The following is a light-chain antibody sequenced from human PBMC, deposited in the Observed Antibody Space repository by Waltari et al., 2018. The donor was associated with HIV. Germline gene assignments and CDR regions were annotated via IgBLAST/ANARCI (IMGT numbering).Light chain of an antibody. CDR2: SSS. V-gene: IGKV1-12*01. Sequence: DIQMTQSPSSVSTSVGDRLTMYCRAMQPINNWWAWYQQKQGKAPKLLIHSSSSLQSGVPSRFSGSASGTEFTLTISSLQPEDFATYFCQQGHTFPQVTFGGGTKVDIK. J-gene: IGKJ4*01. CDR1: QPINNW. CDR3: QQGHTFPQVT.